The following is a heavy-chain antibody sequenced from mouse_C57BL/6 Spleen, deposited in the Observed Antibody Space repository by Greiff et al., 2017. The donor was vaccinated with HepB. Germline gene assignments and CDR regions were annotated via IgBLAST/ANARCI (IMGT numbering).Heavy chain of an antibody. CDR3: ARNPYGSSYHYFDY. CDR1: GFTFSDYG. CDR2: ISSGSSTI. Sequence: EVQVVESGGGLVKPGGSLKLSCAASGFTFSDYGMHWVRQAPEKGLEWVAYISSGSSTIYYADTVKGRFTISRDNAKNTLFLQMTSLRSEDTAMYYCARNPYGSSYHYFDYWGQGTTLTVSS. V-gene: IGHV5-17*01. J-gene: IGHJ2*01. D-gene: IGHD1-1*01.